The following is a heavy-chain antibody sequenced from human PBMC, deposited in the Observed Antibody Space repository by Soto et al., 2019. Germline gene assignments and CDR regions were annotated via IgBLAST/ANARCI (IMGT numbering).Heavy chain of an antibody. V-gene: IGHV4-30-2*01. J-gene: IGHJ4*02. CDR3: ARVPDY. Sequence: PLETLPHTCAVSGGSSSSGGYSWSWIRKPPGKGLEWIGYIYHSGSTYYNPSLKSRVTISVDRSKNQFSLKLSSVTAADTAVYFCARVPDYWGQGTLVTVSS. CDR1: GGSSSSGGYS. CDR2: IYHSGST.